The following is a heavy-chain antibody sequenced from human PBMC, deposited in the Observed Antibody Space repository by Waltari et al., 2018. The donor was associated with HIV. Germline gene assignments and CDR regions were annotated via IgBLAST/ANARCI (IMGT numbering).Heavy chain of an antibody. Sequence: QVQLVQSGAEVKKPGASVKVSCKASGYTFTSYGLSWVRPAPGQGLEWMGWISAYNGNTNYAQKLQGRVTMTTDTSTSTAYMELRSLRSDDTAVYYCARDSPGITMGNDAFDIWGQGTMVTVSS. J-gene: IGHJ3*02. V-gene: IGHV1-18*01. CDR1: GYTFTSYG. CDR2: ISAYNGNT. CDR3: ARDSPGITMGNDAFDI. D-gene: IGHD3-10*01.